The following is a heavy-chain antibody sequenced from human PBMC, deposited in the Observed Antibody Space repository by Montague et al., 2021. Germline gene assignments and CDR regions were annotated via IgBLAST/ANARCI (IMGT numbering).Heavy chain of an antibody. D-gene: IGHD3/OR15-3a*01. CDR3: ARVWDWLSFGYYRYSMDV. CDR2: LYSGGPT. Sequence: SLRLSCAASGFTVRSNYMSWVRQAPGKGLEWVSVLYSGGPTYYADSVEGRFTISRDNSKNTVNLQMNSLRAEDTAVYYCARVWDWLSFGYYRYSMDVWGQGTTVTVSS. CDR1: GFTVRSNY. V-gene: IGHV3-53*01. J-gene: IGHJ6*02.